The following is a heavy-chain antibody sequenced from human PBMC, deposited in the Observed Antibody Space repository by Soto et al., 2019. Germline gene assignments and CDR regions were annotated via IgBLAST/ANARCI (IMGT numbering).Heavy chain of an antibody. J-gene: IGHJ6*02. Sequence: EVQLVESGGGLVKPGGSLRLSCAASGFTFSSYSVHWVRQAPGKGLEWVSSISSSSSYIFYADSVKGRFTISRDNAKNSLYLQMNSLRAEDTALYYCGRDPVNHPSGLDVWGQGTTVTVSS. CDR1: GFTFSSYS. V-gene: IGHV3-21*01. CDR2: ISSSSSYI. D-gene: IGHD3-16*02. CDR3: GRDPVNHPSGLDV.